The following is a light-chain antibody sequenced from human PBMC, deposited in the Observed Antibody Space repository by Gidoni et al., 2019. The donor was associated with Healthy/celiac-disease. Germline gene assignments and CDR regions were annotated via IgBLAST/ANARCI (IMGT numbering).Light chain of an antibody. CDR1: QSVSSY. CDR3: QQRSNWPIT. J-gene: IGKJ5*01. Sequence: EIVLTQSPPTLSLSPGERATLSCRASQSVSSYLAWYQQNPGQAPRLLIYDASNRATGIPARFSGSGSGTDFTLTISSLEPEDFAVYYCQQRSNWPITFGQGTRLEIK. V-gene: IGKV3-11*01. CDR2: DAS.